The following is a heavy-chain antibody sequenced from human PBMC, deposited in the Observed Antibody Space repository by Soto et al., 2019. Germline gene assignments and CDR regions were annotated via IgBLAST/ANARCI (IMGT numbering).Heavy chain of an antibody. D-gene: IGHD6-19*01. J-gene: IGHJ5*02. V-gene: IGHV4-4*02. CDR3: ARAPAVAGTYWFDP. Sequence: SETLSLTCAVSGGSISSSNWWSWVRQPPGKGLEWIGEIYHSGSTNYNPSLKSRVTISVDKSKNQFSLKLSSVTAADTAVYYCARAPAVAGTYWFDPRGQGTLVTVSS. CDR2: IYHSGST. CDR1: GGSISSSNW.